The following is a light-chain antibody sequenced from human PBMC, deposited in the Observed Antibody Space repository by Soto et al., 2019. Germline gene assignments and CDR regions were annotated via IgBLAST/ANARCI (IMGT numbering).Light chain of an antibody. V-gene: IGLV2-11*01. CDR1: SSDVGAYDY. Sequence: QSALTQARSVSGSPGQSVTISCTGTSSDVGAYDYVSWYQHHPGKAPKFMIYDVSKRPSGVPDRFSGSKSGNTASLTISGLQADDEADYYCCSYAGSYTGVFGTGTKLTVL. J-gene: IGLJ1*01. CDR2: DVS. CDR3: CSYAGSYTGV.